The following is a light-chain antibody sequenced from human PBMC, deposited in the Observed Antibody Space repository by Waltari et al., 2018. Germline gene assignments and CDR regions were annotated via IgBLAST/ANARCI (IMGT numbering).Light chain of an antibody. V-gene: IGKV3-20*01. CDR1: QSVSSSY. Sequence: EIVLTQSPGTLSLSPGERATLSYRASQSVSSSYLAWYQQKPGQAPRLLIYGASSRATGIPDRFSGSGAGADFTLTISRLEPEDVAGYYCQQYGSSPGTFGQGTKVEIK. CDR2: GAS. J-gene: IGKJ1*01. CDR3: QQYGSSPGT.